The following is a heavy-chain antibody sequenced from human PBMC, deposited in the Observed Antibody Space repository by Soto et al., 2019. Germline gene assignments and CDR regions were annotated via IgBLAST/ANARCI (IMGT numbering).Heavy chain of an antibody. CDR1: GDSVSSNSAA. Sequence: QVQLQQSGPGLVKPSQTLSLTCAISGDSVSSNSAAWHWIRQSPSRGLEWLGRTYYRSTWKYEYXVXVXXRISINPDTSKNHFSLQLNFVTAEDTAVYYCARGSYDSSWYWGQGTLVTVSS. V-gene: IGHV6-1*01. J-gene: IGHJ4*02. D-gene: IGHD6-13*01. CDR3: ARGSYDSSWY. CDR2: TYYRSTWKY.